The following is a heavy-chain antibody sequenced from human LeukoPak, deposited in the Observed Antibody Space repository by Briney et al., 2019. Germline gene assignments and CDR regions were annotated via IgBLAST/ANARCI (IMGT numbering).Heavy chain of an antibody. V-gene: IGHV1-2*02. Sequence: ASVKVSCKASGYTFSGYYMHWVRQAPGQGLEWMGWINPNSGGTNYAQKFQGRVTMTRDKSISTAYMELSRLRSDDTAVYYCARLEYFDWLLPDYWGQGTLVTVSS. CDR2: INPNSGGT. D-gene: IGHD3-9*01. CDR3: ARLEYFDWLLPDY. CDR1: GYTFSGYY. J-gene: IGHJ4*02.